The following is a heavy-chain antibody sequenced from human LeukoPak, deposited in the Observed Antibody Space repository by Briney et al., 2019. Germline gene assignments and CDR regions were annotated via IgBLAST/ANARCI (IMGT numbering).Heavy chain of an antibody. Sequence: SETLSLTCAVYGGSFSGYYWSWIRQPTGKGLEWIGEINHSGSTNYNPSLKSRVTISVDTSKNQFSLKLSSVTAADTAVYYCARGLGYYYDSSGPSLEYWGQGTLVTVSS. V-gene: IGHV4-34*01. CDR3: ARGLGYYYDSSGPSLEY. CDR2: INHSGST. CDR1: GGSFSGYY. D-gene: IGHD3-22*01. J-gene: IGHJ4*02.